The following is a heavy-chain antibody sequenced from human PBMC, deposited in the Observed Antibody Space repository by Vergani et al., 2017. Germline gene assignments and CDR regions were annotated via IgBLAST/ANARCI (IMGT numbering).Heavy chain of an antibody. D-gene: IGHD2-2*01. CDR1: GGSFSGYY. CDR3: ARGIGYQLLYSFYYYMDV. Sequence: QVQLQQWGAGLLKPSETLSLTCAVYGGSFSGYYWCCIRQPPGKGLEWIGEINHSGITNYNPSLKSRVTISVDTSKNQFSLKLSSVTAADTAVYYCARGIGYQLLYSFYYYMDVWGKXP. V-gene: IGHV4-34*01. J-gene: IGHJ6*03. CDR2: INHSGIT.